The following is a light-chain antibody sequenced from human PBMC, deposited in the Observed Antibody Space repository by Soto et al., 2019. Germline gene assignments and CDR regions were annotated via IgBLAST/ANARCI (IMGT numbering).Light chain of an antibody. CDR2: GAS. V-gene: IGKV3-20*01. CDR1: QSVSSSY. CDR3: QYYGSSPFT. Sequence: EIVLTQSPGTLFLSPGERATLSCRASQSVSSSYLAWYQQKLGQAPRLLIYGASSRATGIPDRFSGSGSGTDFTLTISRLEPEDFAVYYCQYYGSSPFTFGPGTKVDVK. J-gene: IGKJ3*01.